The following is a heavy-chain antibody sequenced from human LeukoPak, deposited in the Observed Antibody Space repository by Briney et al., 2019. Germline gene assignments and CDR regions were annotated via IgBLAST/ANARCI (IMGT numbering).Heavy chain of an antibody. V-gene: IGHV1-2*02. J-gene: IGHJ5*02. D-gene: IGHD5-18*01. CDR3: ARPLGYSYGLNWFDP. CDR2: INPDTGDT. Sequence: ASVKVSCKASGYTFTGNYIHWVRQAPGQGLEWMGWINPDTGDTNYAQKFQGRVTMTRDTSISTAYMELSRLRSDDTAVYYCARPLGYSYGLNWFDPWGQGTLVTVSS. CDR1: GYTFTGNY.